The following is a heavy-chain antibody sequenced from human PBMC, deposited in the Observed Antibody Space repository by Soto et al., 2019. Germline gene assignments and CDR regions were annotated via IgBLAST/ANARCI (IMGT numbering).Heavy chain of an antibody. CDR3: ARGPGSGSYIVYYYYYGMDV. V-gene: IGHV4-39*01. J-gene: IGHJ6*02. CDR2: IYYSGST. D-gene: IGHD3-10*01. Sequence: SETLSLTCTVSGGSISSSSYYWGWIRQPPGKGLEWIGSIYYSGSTYYNPSLKSRVTISVDTSKNQFSLKLSSVTAADTAVYYCARGPGSGSYIVYYYYYGMDVWGQGTTVTVSS. CDR1: GGSISSSSYY.